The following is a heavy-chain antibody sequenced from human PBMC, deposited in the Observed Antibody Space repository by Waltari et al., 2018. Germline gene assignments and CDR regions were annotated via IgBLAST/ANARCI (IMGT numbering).Heavy chain of an antibody. CDR3: ARLMNTVTTSDAFDI. CDR1: GYSFTSYW. V-gene: IGHV5-51*01. D-gene: IGHD4-17*01. Sequence: EVQLVQSGAEVKKPGESLKISCQGSGYSFTSYWIGWVRQMPGKGLEWMGIIYPGDSDTRDSPSCKGQVTSSADKSISTAYLQWSSLKASDNAMYYWARLMNTVTTSDAFDIWGQGTMVTVSS. CDR2: IYPGDSDT. J-gene: IGHJ3*02.